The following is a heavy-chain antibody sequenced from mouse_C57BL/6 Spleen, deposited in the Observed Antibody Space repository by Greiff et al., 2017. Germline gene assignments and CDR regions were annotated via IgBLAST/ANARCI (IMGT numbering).Heavy chain of an antibody. CDR1: GYTFTSYW. V-gene: IGHV1-61*01. D-gene: IGHD2-5*01. CDR3: ARGAYYSNPYYFDY. J-gene: IGHJ2*01. CDR2: IYPSDSET. Sequence: LQPGAELVRPGSSVKLSCKASGYTFTSYWMDWVKQRPGQGLEWIGNIYPSDSETHYNQKFKDKATLTVDKSSSTAYMQLSSLTSEDSAVYYCARGAYYSNPYYFDYWGQGTTLTVSS.